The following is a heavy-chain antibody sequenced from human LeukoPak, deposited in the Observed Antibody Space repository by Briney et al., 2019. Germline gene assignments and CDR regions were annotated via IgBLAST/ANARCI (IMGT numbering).Heavy chain of an antibody. Sequence: GGSLRLSCAASGFTVSSNYMSWVRQAPGKGLEWVSAISASGGSTYYADSVKGRFTISRDNSKNTLYLQMNSLRAEDTAVYYCAKHYTGSYYFDYWGQGTLVTVSS. CDR3: AKHYTGSYYFDY. CDR1: GFTVSSNY. CDR2: ISASGGST. D-gene: IGHD1-26*01. V-gene: IGHV3-23*01. J-gene: IGHJ4*02.